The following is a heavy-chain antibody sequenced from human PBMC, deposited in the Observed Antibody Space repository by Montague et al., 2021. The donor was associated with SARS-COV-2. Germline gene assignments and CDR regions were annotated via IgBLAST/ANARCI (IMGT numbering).Heavy chain of an antibody. CDR2: IYYSGST. CDR3: ARVGAYGDYPTPPTFDY. D-gene: IGHD4-17*01. J-gene: IGHJ4*02. V-gene: IGHV4-59*01. CDR1: GGSFICYY. Sequence: SETLSLTCTVSGGSFICYYWSWIRQPPGKGLSLIGYIYYSGSTNYNPTCKSRVTISVDTSKNQLCLKLSSVTAADTAVYYCARVGAYGDYPTPPTFDYWGQGTLVTVSS.